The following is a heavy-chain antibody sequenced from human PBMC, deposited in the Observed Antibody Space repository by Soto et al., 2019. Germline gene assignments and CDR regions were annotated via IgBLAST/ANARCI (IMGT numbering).Heavy chain of an antibody. J-gene: IGHJ6*02. CDR3: ARASGTYYDFWSGYYRHYYYYGMDV. CDR2: IGTAGDT. CDR1: GFTFSSYD. V-gene: IGHV3-13*01. D-gene: IGHD3-3*01. Sequence: GGSLRLSCAASGFTFSSYDMHWVRQATGKGLEWVSAIGTAGDTYYPGSVKGRFTISRENAKNSLYLQMNSLRAVDTAVYYCARASGTYYDFWSGYYRHYYYYGMDVWGQGTTVTVSS.